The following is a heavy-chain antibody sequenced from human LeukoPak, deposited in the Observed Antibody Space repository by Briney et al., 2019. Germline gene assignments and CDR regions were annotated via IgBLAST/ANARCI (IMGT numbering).Heavy chain of an antibody. J-gene: IGHJ4*02. V-gene: IGHV4-4*07. Sequence: SETLSLTCTLSGGSIRRYYCSWIRQPAGQGLKWIGRIYTSGITNYNPSLNSRVTKSVDTSKNPFSLKLSSVTAAVTAVYYCARAGYCSGGSCYSFDYWGQGTLVTVSS. D-gene: IGHD2-15*01. CDR3: ARAGYCSGGSCYSFDY. CDR2: IYTSGIT. CDR1: GGSIRRYY.